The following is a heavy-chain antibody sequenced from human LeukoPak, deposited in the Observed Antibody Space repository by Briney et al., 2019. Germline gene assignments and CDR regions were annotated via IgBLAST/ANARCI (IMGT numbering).Heavy chain of an antibody. V-gene: IGHV3-53*01. Sequence: GGSLRLSCAASGFSINNNYMSWVRQAPGKGLEWVSIIYSDRSTYYPESVKGRFTISRDDSKNTLLLQMDSLRVEDTAIYYCARDSAFSSYSNWGQGSLVTVSS. D-gene: IGHD2-15*01. CDR1: GFSINNNY. CDR3: ARDSAFSSYSN. J-gene: IGHJ1*01. CDR2: IYSDRST.